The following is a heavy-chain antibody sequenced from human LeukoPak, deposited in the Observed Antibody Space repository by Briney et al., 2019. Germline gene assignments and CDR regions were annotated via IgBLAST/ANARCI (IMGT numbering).Heavy chain of an antibody. CDR3: ARGPRWGKYSNSPIDY. Sequence: SETLSLTCTVSGGSISSYYWSWIRQPPGKGLEWIGYIYYSGSTNYNPSLKSRVTISVDTSKNQFSLKLSSVTAADTAVYYCARGPRWGKYSNSPIDYWGQGTLVTVSS. J-gene: IGHJ4*02. CDR2: IYYSGST. D-gene: IGHD6-13*01. CDR1: GGSISSYY. V-gene: IGHV4-59*01.